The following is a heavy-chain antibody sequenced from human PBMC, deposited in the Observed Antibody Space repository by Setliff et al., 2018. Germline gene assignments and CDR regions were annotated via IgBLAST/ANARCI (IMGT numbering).Heavy chain of an antibody. CDR2: VNSDGSST. Sequence: PGGSLRLSCAASGFTFVNYWMHWVRQAPGKGLVWVSRVNSDGSSTIYADSVKGRFTISRDGSKSTLYLDMSSLRSEDTAVYYCAKVLDTTGYYYFDFWGQGTLVTVSS. CDR3: AKVLDTTGYYYFDF. V-gene: IGHV3-74*01. D-gene: IGHD3-22*01. J-gene: IGHJ4*02. CDR1: GFTFVNYW.